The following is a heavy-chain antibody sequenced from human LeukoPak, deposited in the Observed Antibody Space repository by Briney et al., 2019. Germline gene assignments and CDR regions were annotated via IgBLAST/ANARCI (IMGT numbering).Heavy chain of an antibody. J-gene: IGHJ4*02. CDR2: ISGSGGST. CDR3: AKSGFRLLPAATDY. D-gene: IGHD2-2*01. V-gene: IGHV3-23*01. CDR1: GFTFSSYG. Sequence: PGGSLRLSCAASGFTFSSYGMNWVRQAPGKGLEWVSAISGSGGSTYYADSVKGRFTISRDNSKNTLYLQMNSLRAEDTAVYYCAKSGFRLLPAATDYWGQGTLVTVSS.